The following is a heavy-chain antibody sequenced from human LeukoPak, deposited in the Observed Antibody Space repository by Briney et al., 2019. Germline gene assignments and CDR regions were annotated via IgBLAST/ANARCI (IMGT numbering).Heavy chain of an antibody. CDR1: GFTLRSNW. CDR3: ARVRSAAAGPLDY. D-gene: IGHD6-13*01. J-gene: IGHJ4*02. V-gene: IGHV3-7*01. CDR2: INHDATEK. Sequence: GGSLRLSCAASGFTLRSNWMSWVRQAPGRGLEWVANINHDATEKYYVDSVKGRFTISRDNAKKSLYLQMNRLRADDTAVYHCARVRSAAAGPLDYWGQGTLVTVSS.